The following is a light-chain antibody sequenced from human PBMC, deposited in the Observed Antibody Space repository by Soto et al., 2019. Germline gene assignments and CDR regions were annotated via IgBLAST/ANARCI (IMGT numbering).Light chain of an antibody. CDR2: ATS. CDR1: QPINTKS. CDR3: DQSGTSAT. Sequence: EIVLPQSAATLSLSPGDGATLSCRASQPINTKSLAWYQQKSGQTPRLRIDATSTRAAGIPDRFSGSGSGTEFTLTLSGLEPEDFSMYYCDQSGTSATFGQVTKV. J-gene: IGKJ1*01. V-gene: IGKV3-20*01.